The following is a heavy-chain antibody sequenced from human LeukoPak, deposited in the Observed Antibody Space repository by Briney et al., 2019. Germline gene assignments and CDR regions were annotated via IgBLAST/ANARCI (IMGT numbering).Heavy chain of an antibody. Sequence: GGSLRLSCAASGFTFSSYAMSWVRQAPGKGLEWVSAISGSGGSTHYADSVKGRFTISRDNSKNTLYLQMNSLRADDTAVYYCAKDPLYSYGSKHYFDYWGQGTLVTVSS. J-gene: IGHJ4*02. V-gene: IGHV3-23*01. CDR2: ISGSGGST. D-gene: IGHD5-18*01. CDR1: GFTFSSYA. CDR3: AKDPLYSYGSKHYFDY.